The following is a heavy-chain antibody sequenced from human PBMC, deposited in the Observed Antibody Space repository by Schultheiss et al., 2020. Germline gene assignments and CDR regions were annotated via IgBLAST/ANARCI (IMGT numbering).Heavy chain of an antibody. CDR1: GFTFSSYA. J-gene: IGHJ5*02. V-gene: IGHV3-9*01. D-gene: IGHD2-2*01. Sequence: GGSLRLSCAASGFTFSSYAMHWVRQAPGKGLEWVSGISWNSGSIGYADSVKGRFTISRDNAKNSLYLQMNSLRAEDTALYYCARRVGYCSSTSCYGRNWFDPWGQGTLVTVSS. CDR3: ARRVGYCSSTSCYGRNWFDP. CDR2: ISWNSGSI.